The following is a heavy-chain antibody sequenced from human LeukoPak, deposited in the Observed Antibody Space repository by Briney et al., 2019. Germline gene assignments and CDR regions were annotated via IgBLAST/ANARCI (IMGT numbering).Heavy chain of an antibody. Sequence: PGGSLRLSCAASGFTFGGFWMSWVRQAPGKGLEWVANINEDGSAEYYVDSVKGRCTISRDNAKNSLFLQINSLRAEDTAVYYCARESCTSNSCSGNWFDPWGQGTLVTVSS. V-gene: IGHV3-7*01. CDR1: GFTFGGFW. CDR3: ARESCTSNSCSGNWFDP. D-gene: IGHD2-2*01. CDR2: INEDGSAE. J-gene: IGHJ5*02.